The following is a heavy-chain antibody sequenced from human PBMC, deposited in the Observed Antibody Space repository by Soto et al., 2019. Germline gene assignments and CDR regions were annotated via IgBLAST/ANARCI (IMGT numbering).Heavy chain of an antibody. D-gene: IGHD6-19*01. CDR2: VSHDGRNT. Sequence: VQLVESGGGVVQPGRSLRLSCAASGFTFSDYAMHWVRQAPDKGLEWVAVVSHDGRNTHYADSVKGRFTISRDSSKNTVSLEMTSLRAEDTAVYYCAKGGRQWLVTSDFNYWGQGDLVTVSS. CDR3: AKGGRQWLVTSDFNY. CDR1: GFTFSDYA. V-gene: IGHV3-30*18. J-gene: IGHJ4*02.